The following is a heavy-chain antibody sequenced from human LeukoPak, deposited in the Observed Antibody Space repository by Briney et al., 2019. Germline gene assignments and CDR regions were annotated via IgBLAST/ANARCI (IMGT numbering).Heavy chain of an antibody. CDR1: GFTFSSYA. Sequence: GGSLRLSCAASGFTFSSYAMHWVRQAPGKGLEYVSAISSNGGSTYYANSVKGRFTISRDNSKNTLYLQMGSLRAEDMAVYYCARVASSGWYVGAGPYYYYMDVWGKGTTVTVSS. CDR2: ISSNGGST. J-gene: IGHJ6*03. V-gene: IGHV3-64*01. CDR3: ARVASSGWYVGAGPYYYYMDV. D-gene: IGHD6-19*01.